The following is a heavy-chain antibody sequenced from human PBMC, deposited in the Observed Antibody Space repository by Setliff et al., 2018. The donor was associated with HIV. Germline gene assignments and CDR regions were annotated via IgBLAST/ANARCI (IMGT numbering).Heavy chain of an antibody. CDR1: GGSLSSGYDY. D-gene: IGHD2-2*01. CDR3: ARYCSSPSCEHFDY. Sequence: LSLTCTVSGGSLSSGYDYWTWIRQPAGKGLEWIGHIYSAGSTNYNPTLTSRVTMSVDTSKNQFSLKLRSVGAADTAIYYCARYCSSPSCEHFDYWGQGTLVTVSS. V-gene: IGHV4-61*09. J-gene: IGHJ4*02. CDR2: IYSAGST.